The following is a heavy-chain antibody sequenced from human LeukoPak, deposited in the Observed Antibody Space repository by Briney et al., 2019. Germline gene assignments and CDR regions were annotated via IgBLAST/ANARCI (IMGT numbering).Heavy chain of an antibody. D-gene: IGHD3-10*01. V-gene: IGHV3-21*01. CDR3: TKEGLPSGSSWSAWFDP. J-gene: IGHJ5*02. CDR1: GFTFSTYN. Sequence: PGGSLRLSCAASGFTFSTYNMNWVRQAPGKGLEWVSSISGSSSYIYYADSVKGRFSISRDNAKNSLYLQMNSLRPEDTAVYYCTKEGLPSGSSWSAWFDPWGQGTLVTVSS. CDR2: ISGSSSYI.